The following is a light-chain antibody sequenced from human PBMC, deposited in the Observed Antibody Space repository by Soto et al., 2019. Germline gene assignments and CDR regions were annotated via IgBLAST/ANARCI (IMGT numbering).Light chain of an antibody. CDR2: DAS. Sequence: DIQMTQSPSTLSASVGDRVTITCRASQSISSWLAWYQQKPGKAPKLLIYDASSLESGVPSRFSGSGSGTALTLTISSLQPDDFSTYYCQPYNSYGTFGQGTKVEIK. J-gene: IGKJ1*01. V-gene: IGKV1-5*01. CDR3: QPYNSYGT. CDR1: QSISSW.